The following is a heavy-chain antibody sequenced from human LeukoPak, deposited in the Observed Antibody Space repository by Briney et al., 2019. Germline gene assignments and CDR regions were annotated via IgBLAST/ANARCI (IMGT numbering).Heavy chain of an antibody. CDR1: GFTFSNYG. J-gene: IGHJ4*02. V-gene: IGHV3-53*01. Sequence: GGSLRLSCGASGFTFSNYGMLWVRQAPGKGLEWVSFIYSGTIHYSDSVKGRFTISRDNSKNTLYLQMNSLRAEDTAVYYCARRAGAYSHPYDYWGQGTLVTVSS. CDR3: ARRAGAYSHPYDY. D-gene: IGHD4/OR15-4a*01. CDR2: IYSGTI.